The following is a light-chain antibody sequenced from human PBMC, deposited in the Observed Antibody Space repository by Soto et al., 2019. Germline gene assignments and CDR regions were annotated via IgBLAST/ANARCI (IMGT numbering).Light chain of an antibody. Sequence: DIVMTQSPLSLPVTPGEPASISCSSSQSLLHSNGYSYFDWYLQKPGQSPQLLIYLGSNRACGVPDRFSGSGSGTDFTLEISRVEAEDVGVYYCMQALQTPLTFGQGTRLEIK. CDR3: MQALQTPLT. CDR2: LGS. V-gene: IGKV2-28*01. J-gene: IGKJ5*01. CDR1: QSLLHSNGYSY.